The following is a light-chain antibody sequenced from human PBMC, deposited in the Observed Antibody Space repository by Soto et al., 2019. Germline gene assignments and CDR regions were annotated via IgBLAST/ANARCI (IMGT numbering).Light chain of an antibody. CDR3: LQDRNYPRT. J-gene: IGKJ1*01. Sequence: AIQMTQSPSSLSASVGDRVTITCRASQDIRGDLGWYQQKPGKAPKALIYGASNLQSGVPSRFSGSGFGTDLTLTISSLQPEDFATYYCLQDRNYPRTFGQGTKVESK. V-gene: IGKV1-6*01. CDR1: QDIRGD. CDR2: GAS.